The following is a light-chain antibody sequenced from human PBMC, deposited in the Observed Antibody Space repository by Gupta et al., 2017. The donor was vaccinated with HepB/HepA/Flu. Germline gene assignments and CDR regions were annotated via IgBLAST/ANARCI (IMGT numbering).Light chain of an antibody. CDR1: SSDIGAYNY. Sequence: QSALTQPASVSGSPGQSITIFCTGTSSDIGAYNYVSWHQQHPGKAPKCMIYEVSNRPSGVSNRFSGSKSGYTASLTISGLQAEDEADYYCSSYTRSSTVVFGGGTKLTV. J-gene: IGLJ2*01. CDR3: SSYTRSSTVV. V-gene: IGLV2-14*03. CDR2: EVS.